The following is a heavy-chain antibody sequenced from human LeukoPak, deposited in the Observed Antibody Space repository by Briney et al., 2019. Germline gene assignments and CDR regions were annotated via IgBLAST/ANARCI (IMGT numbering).Heavy chain of an antibody. CDR3: ARSPYYFDRSDYYSY. CDR2: ISCYNGGT. Sequence: ASVKLSRKSSGYTFASYGVTWVRQAPGQGLEWMSCISCYNGGTKYAEKVKGRVTMTTDTSKSTAYMQLRSLKADDTAVYYCARSPYYFDRSDYYSYWGQGTLVAVSS. V-gene: IGHV1-18*01. CDR1: GYTFASYG. J-gene: IGHJ4*02. D-gene: IGHD3-22*01.